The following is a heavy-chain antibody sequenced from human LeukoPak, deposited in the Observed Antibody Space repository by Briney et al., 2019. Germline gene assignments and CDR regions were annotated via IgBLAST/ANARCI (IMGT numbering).Heavy chain of an antibody. D-gene: IGHD2-21*02. Sequence: GGSLRLSCAASGFIFCSYAMSWVRQAPGKGLEWVSGISGSGGSTYYADSVKGRFTISRDNPKNTLYLQMNSLRAEDTAVYYCAKDHSYCGGDCYSYFFDYWGQGTLVTVSS. V-gene: IGHV3-23*01. CDR3: AKDHSYCGGDCYSYFFDY. J-gene: IGHJ4*02. CDR2: ISGSGGST. CDR1: GFIFCSYA.